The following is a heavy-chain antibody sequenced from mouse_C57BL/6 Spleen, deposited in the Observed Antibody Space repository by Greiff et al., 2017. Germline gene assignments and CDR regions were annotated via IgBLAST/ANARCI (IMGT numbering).Heavy chain of an antibody. CDR2: ISYDGSN. Sequence: EVQRVESGPGLVKPSQSLSLTCSVTGYSITSGYYWNWIRQFPGNKLEWMGYISYDGSNNYNPSLKNRISITRDTSKNQFFLKVNSVTTEDTATYYCAREGKLGFDYWGQGTTLTVSS. D-gene: IGHD4-1*01. CDR3: AREGKLGFDY. J-gene: IGHJ2*01. V-gene: IGHV3-6*01. CDR1: GYSITSGYY.